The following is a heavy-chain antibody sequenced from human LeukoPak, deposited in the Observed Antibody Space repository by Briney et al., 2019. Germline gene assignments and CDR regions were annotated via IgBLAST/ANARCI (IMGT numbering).Heavy chain of an antibody. V-gene: IGHV4-4*02. Sequence: SETLSLTCAVSGGSISSSNWWSWVRQPPGKGLEWIGEIYHSGSTNYNPSLKSQVTISVDKSKNQFSLKLSSVTVADTAVYYCARAPPGHYGMDVWGQGTTVTVSS. CDR2: IYHSGST. CDR1: GGSISSSNW. J-gene: IGHJ6*02. CDR3: ARAPPGHYGMDV.